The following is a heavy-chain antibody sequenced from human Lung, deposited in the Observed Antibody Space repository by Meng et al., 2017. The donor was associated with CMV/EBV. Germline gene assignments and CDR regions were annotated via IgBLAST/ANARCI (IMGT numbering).Heavy chain of an antibody. CDR2: VYYIGNT. Sequence: SXTLSLXCTVSGDSMNKYTGSYYWGWIRQPPGKGLEWIGNVYYIGNTFYNPSLKSRVSISMDTSKSQVSLKLNSVTAADTAVYYCARAFHCSSTSCYKTSWFDAXGQGXLVTVSS. V-gene: IGHV4-39*07. D-gene: IGHD2-2*02. CDR1: GDSMNKYTGSYY. J-gene: IGHJ5*02. CDR3: ARAFHCSSTSCYKTSWFDA.